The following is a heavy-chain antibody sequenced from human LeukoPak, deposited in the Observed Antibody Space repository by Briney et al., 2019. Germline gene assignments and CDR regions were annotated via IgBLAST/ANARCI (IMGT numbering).Heavy chain of an antibody. CDR1: AFTFGSYS. Sequence: GGSLRLSCAASAFTFGSYSLNWVRQAPGEGLEWVSSISTSSRYIYYSDSVKGRFTISRDNAKNSLYLQMNSLRAEDTAVYYCARVGLVLYYYYGMDVWGQGTTVTVSS. J-gene: IGHJ6*02. V-gene: IGHV3-21*01. D-gene: IGHD3-16*01. CDR3: ARVGLVLYYYYGMDV. CDR2: ISTSSRYI.